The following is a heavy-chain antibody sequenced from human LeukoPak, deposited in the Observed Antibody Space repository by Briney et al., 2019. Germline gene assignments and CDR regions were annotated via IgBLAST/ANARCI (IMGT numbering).Heavy chain of an antibody. J-gene: IGHJ5*02. V-gene: IGHV1-69*01. D-gene: IGHD2-2*01. Sequence: ASVKVSCKASGDTFSTYAISWVRQAPGQGLEWMGGIIPIFGTANYAQKFQGRVTITADESTSTACMELSSLRSEDTAVYYCARGWGGYCSSTSCYAMIDPWGQGTLVTVSS. CDR2: IIPIFGTA. CDR1: GDTFSTYA. CDR3: ARGWGGYCSSTSCYAMIDP.